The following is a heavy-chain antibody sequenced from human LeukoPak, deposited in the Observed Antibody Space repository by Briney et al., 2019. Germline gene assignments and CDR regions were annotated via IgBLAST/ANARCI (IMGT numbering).Heavy chain of an antibody. D-gene: IGHD3-3*01. V-gene: IGHV4-39*01. J-gene: IGHJ4*02. CDR1: GGSISSSSYY. Sequence: SETLSLTCTVSGGSISSSSYYWGWIRQPPGQGLEWIGSIYYSGSTYYNPSLKSRVTISVDTSKNQFALKLSSVTAAGTAVYYCARHPRPYDFWSGYYPQIDYWGQGTLVTVSS. CDR2: IYYSGST. CDR3: ARHPRPYDFWSGYYPQIDY.